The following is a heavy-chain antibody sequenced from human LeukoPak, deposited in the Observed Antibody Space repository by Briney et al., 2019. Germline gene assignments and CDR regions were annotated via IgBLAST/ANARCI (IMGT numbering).Heavy chain of an antibody. D-gene: IGHD3-9*01. J-gene: IGHJ6*02. CDR1: GFTVSSNY. CDR3: ASGPYFDWLLSYYYYGMDV. Sequence: GGSLRLSCAASGFTVSSNYMSWVRQAPGKGLEWVSSISSSSSYIYYADSVKGRFTISRDNAKNSLYLQMNSLRAEDTAVYYCASGPYFDWLLSYYYYGMDVWGQGTTVTVSS. CDR2: ISSSSSYI. V-gene: IGHV3-21*01.